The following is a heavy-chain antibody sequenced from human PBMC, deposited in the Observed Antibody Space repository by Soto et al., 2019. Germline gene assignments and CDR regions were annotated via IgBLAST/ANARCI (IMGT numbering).Heavy chain of an antibody. CDR2: ISYDGSNK. D-gene: IGHD3-3*01. CDR3: AKSLDDFWSGYYNYFDY. CDR1: GFTFSSYG. J-gene: IGHJ4*02. V-gene: IGHV3-30*18. Sequence: GGSLRLSCAASGFTFSSYGMHWVRQAPGKGLEWVAVISYDGSNKYYADSVKGRFTISRDNSKNTLYLQMNSLRAEDTAVYYCAKSLDDFWSGYYNYFDYWGQGTLVTVSS.